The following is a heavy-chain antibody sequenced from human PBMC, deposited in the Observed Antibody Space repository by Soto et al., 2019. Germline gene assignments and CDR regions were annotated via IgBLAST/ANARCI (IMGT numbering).Heavy chain of an antibody. CDR2: IYHSGST. Sequence: QLQLQESGSGLVKPSQTLSLTCAVSGGSISSGGYSWSWIRQPPGKGLEWIGYIYHSGSTYYNPSLXRXVXRXXDRSKNQFSLKLSSVTAADTAVYYCARGNVVAIDYWGQGTLVTVSS. CDR1: GGSISSGGYS. CDR3: ARGNVVAIDY. D-gene: IGHD2-21*01. J-gene: IGHJ4*02. V-gene: IGHV4-30-2*01.